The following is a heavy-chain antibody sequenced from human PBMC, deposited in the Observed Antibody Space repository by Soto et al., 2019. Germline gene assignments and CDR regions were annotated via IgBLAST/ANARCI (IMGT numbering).Heavy chain of an antibody. Sequence: GGSLRLSCAASGFTFSDYYMSWIRQAPGKGLEWVSYISSSSSYTNYADSVKGRFTISRDNAKNSLYLQMNSLRAEDTAVYYWARVVGLVDYYYYYGMDVWGQGTTVTVSS. CDR3: ARVVGLVDYYYYYGMDV. CDR2: ISSSSSYT. CDR1: GFTFSDYY. J-gene: IGHJ6*02. D-gene: IGHD1-26*01. V-gene: IGHV3-11*06.